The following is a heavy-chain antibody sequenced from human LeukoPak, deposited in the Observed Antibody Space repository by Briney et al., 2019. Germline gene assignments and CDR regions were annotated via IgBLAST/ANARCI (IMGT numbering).Heavy chain of an antibody. D-gene: IGHD3-10*01. Sequence: GGSLRLSCATSGFLFNTYALHWVRQAPGRGLEWLAVISYDENNKYYADSVKGRFTTSRDKSKNTVYLRMNSLRSEDTALYFCATWRGSGSYGGYFDYWGQGTPVTVSS. CDR2: ISYDENNK. J-gene: IGHJ4*02. CDR1: GFLFNTYA. V-gene: IGHV3-30*04. CDR3: ATWRGSGSYGGYFDY.